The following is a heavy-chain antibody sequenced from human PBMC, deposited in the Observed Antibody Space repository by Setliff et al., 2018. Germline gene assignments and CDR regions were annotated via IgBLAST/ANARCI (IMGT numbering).Heavy chain of an antibody. CDR3: ARHLLVQGTYHFDY. V-gene: IGHV4-39*01. CDR1: GGSISSGSYY. Sequence: PSETLSLTCSVSGGSISSGSYYRGWIRQSPGKGLEWIGSMYYSGSTYYNPSLKGRVTLSVDTTKNQFSLKLTSMTAADTAVYFCARHLLVQGTYHFDYWGQGSPVTVS. D-gene: IGHD3-10*01. J-gene: IGHJ4*02. CDR2: MYYSGST.